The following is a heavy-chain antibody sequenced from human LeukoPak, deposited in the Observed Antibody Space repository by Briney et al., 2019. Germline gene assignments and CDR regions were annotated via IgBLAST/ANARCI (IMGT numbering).Heavy chain of an antibody. J-gene: IGHJ4*02. D-gene: IGHD1-26*01. CDR2: IHYNGIT. Sequence: SETLFLTCTVSGSMYNYYWSWIRQPPGKGLEWIGYIHYNGITNYNPSLKTRVTMSLDTSKNQVSLNLNSVTAADTAVYYCARHISSGGTYAHFDYWGQGTLVTVSS. V-gene: IGHV4-59*08. CDR1: GSMYNYY. CDR3: ARHISSGGTYAHFDY.